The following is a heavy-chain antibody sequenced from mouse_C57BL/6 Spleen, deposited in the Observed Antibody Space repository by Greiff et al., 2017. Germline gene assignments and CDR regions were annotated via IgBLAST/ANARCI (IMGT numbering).Heavy chain of an antibody. CDR3: ASDRDYYGSSGAMDY. D-gene: IGHD1-1*01. V-gene: IGHV5-4*03. CDR1: GFTFSSYA. J-gene: IGHJ4*01. CDR2: ISDGGSYT. Sequence: EVKLMESGGGLVKPGGSLKLSCAASGFTFSSYAMSWVRQTPEKRLEWVATISDGGSYTYYPDNVKGRITISRDNAKNNLYLQMSHLKSEDTAMYYCASDRDYYGSSGAMDYWGQGTSVTVSS.